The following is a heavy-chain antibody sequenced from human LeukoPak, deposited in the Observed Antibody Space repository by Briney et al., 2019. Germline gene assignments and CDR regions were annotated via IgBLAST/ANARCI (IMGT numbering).Heavy chain of an antibody. CDR2: INPNSGGT. V-gene: IGHV1-2*02. Sequence: GASVKVSCKASGYTFTGYYMHWVRQAPGQGLEWMGWINPNSGGTNYAQKFQGRVTMTRDTSISTAYMELSRLRSDDTAVYYCARVLFLKWLGEPGYWGQGTLVTVSS. J-gene: IGHJ4*02. CDR1: GYTFTGYY. D-gene: IGHD3-3*01. CDR3: ARVLFLKWLGEPGY.